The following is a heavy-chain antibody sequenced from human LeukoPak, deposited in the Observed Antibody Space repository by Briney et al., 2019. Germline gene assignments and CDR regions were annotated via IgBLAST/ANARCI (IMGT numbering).Heavy chain of an antibody. J-gene: IGHJ6*04. Sequence: TLSETCVISRDSVSSNSVSWNWTRQSPSRGLEWLGRTYYRSRWYFDYVAYVNSRITINPDTSKNQFSLQLNSVTLEDTAVYYCARRGPAGSLSSGMDVWGNRVTVSVSS. CDR1: RDSVSSNSVS. D-gene: IGHD6-6*01. CDR3: ARRGPAGSLSSGMDV. V-gene: IGHV6-1*01. CDR2: TYYRSRWYF.